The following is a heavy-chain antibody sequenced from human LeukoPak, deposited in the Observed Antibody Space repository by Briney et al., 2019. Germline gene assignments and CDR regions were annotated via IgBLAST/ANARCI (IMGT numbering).Heavy chain of an antibody. Sequence: SETLSPTCAVYGGSFSGYYWSWSRQPPGKGLEWIGEINHSGSTNYNPSLKSRVTISVDTSKNQFSLKLSSVTAADTAVYYCARGLLHEYRVNYWGKGTLVPVSS. V-gene: IGHV4-34*01. CDR2: INHSGST. D-gene: IGHD1-26*01. CDR1: GGSFSGYY. J-gene: IGHJ4*02. CDR3: ARGLLHEYRVNY.